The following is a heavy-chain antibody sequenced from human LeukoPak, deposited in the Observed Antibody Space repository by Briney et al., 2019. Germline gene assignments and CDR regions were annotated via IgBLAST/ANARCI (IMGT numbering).Heavy chain of an antibody. CDR2: ISAYNGNT. Sequence: GASVKVSCKASGYTFTSYGISWVRQAPGQGLEWMGWISAYNGNTNYAQKLQGRVTMTTDTSTSTAYMELRSLRSDDTAVYYCARDDPPASGGVVRGVAAIDYWGQGTLITVSS. CDR3: ARDDPPASGGVVRGVAAIDY. V-gene: IGHV1-18*01. J-gene: IGHJ4*02. D-gene: IGHD3-10*01. CDR1: GYTFTSYG.